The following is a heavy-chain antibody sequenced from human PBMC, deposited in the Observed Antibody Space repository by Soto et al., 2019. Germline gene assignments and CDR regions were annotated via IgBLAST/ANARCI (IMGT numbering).Heavy chain of an antibody. D-gene: IGHD2-15*01. V-gene: IGHV3-48*03. J-gene: IGHJ4*02. CDR3: ARDLGGNAFGY. CDR2: ISSSGSTI. Sequence: GGSLRLSCAASGFTFSSYEMNWVRQAPGKGLEWVSYISSSGSTIYYADSVKGRFTISRDNAKNSLYLQMNSLRAEDTAVYYCARDLGGNAFGYWGPGTLVTVFS. CDR1: GFTFSSYE.